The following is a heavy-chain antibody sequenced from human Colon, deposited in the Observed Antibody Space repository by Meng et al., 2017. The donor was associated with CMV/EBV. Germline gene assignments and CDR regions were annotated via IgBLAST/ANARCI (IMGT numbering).Heavy chain of an antibody. J-gene: IGHJ6*02. CDR1: GYTFTSYD. CDR2: MNPNSGNT. V-gene: IGHV1-8*03. CDR3: ARDHCSSTSCYWPYYYYYGMDV. D-gene: IGHD2-2*01. Sequence: ASAKVSCKASGYTFTSYDINWVRQATGQGLEWMGWMNPNSGNTGYAQKFQGRVTITRNTSISTAYMELSSLRSEDTAVYYCARDHCSSTSCYWPYYYYYGMDVWGQGTTVTVSS.